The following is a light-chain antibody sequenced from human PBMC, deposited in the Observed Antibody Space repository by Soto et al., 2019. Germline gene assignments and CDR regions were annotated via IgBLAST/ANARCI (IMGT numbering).Light chain of an antibody. Sequence: DIQLTQSPSFLSASVGDRVTITCRASQAISSHLAWYQQKPGKAPKLLIYAASTLQSGVPSGFSGSGSGTEFTLTISSLQPEDFATYYCQQVKSYPLTFGGGTKVEIK. CDR3: QQVKSYPLT. CDR1: QAISSH. CDR2: AAS. J-gene: IGKJ4*01. V-gene: IGKV1-9*01.